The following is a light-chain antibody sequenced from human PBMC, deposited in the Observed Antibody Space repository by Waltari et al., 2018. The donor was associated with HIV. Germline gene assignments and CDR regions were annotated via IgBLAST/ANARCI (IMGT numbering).Light chain of an antibody. Sequence: QSALTQPASVSGSPGQSITISCTGTSSDVGGYNYVSWYQQHPGKAPKLMIYEVSSRPSGVSNRFSGSKAGTTASLTISGLQAEDEADYYCSSYTSSSTYVVFGGGTKLTV. V-gene: IGLV2-14*01. CDR1: SSDVGGYNY. CDR2: EVS. J-gene: IGLJ2*01. CDR3: SSYTSSSTYVV.